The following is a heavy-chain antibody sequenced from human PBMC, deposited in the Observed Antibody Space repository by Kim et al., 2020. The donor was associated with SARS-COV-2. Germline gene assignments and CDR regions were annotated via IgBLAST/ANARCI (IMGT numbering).Heavy chain of an antibody. J-gene: IGHJ6*03. CDR2: IYYSGST. V-gene: IGHV4-39*01. Sequence: SETLSLTCTVSGGSISSSSYYWGWIRQPPGKGLEWIGSIYYSGSTYYNPSLKSRVTISVDTSKNQFSLKLSSVTAADTAVYYCARSSGTSCYTCTPYYM. CDR1: GGSISSSSYY. CDR3: ARSSGTSCYTCTPYYM. D-gene: IGHD2-2*02.